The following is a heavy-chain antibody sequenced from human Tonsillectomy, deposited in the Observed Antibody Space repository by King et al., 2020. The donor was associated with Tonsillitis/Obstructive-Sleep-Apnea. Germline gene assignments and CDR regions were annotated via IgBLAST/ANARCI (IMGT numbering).Heavy chain of an antibody. CDR2: INHIGST. J-gene: IGHJ5*02. CDR3: ARRGQPPTRNWFDP. V-gene: IGHV4-34*01. D-gene: IGHD2-2*01. Sequence: VQLQQGCAGLLKPSETLSLTCAVYGGSFSGDYCSLIRRPPGKGLDCIGEINHIGSTNYNQSLKSRVTLLFDTSKNQFSLKLSAVTAAYTAVYYCARRGQPPTRNWFDPWGQGTLVTVSS. CDR1: GGSFSGDY.